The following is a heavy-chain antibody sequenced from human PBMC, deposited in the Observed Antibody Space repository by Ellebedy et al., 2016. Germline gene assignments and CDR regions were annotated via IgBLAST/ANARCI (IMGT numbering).Heavy chain of an antibody. CDR3: ARESRDGYNLDY. J-gene: IGHJ4*02. Sequence: SVKVSXKASGGTFSSYAISWVRQAPGQGLEWMGGIIPIFGTANYAQKFQGRVTITADESTSTAYMELSSLRSEDTAVYYCARESRDGYNLDYWGQGTLVTVSS. D-gene: IGHD5-24*01. V-gene: IGHV1-69*13. CDR1: GGTFSSYA. CDR2: IIPIFGTA.